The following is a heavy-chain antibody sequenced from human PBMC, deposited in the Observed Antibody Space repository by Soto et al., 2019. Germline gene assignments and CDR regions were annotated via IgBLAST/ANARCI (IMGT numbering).Heavy chain of an antibody. V-gene: IGHV4-31*03. Sequence: SLTCTVSGGFIISGGYYWSWILLHPGKGLEWIGYISYSGSTYYSPSDKSRVTISVDTSKNLFSLKLSSVAATDTAVYYYASVPRNYDFWSRYYGNWFDPWGQGTLVTVSS. D-gene: IGHD3-3*01. CDR1: GGFIISGGYY. CDR3: ASVPRNYDFWSRYYGNWFDP. J-gene: IGHJ5*02. CDR2: ISYSGST.